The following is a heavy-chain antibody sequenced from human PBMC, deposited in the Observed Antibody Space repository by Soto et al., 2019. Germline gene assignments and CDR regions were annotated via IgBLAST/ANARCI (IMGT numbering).Heavy chain of an antibody. D-gene: IGHD3-10*01. Sequence: QVQLQESGPGLVKSSQTLSLTCTVSGGSISSDGNYWSWIRQHPGKGVEWIGYIYYSGSTYYNPSLKSRVTISVDTSKNQFSLKLNSVTAADTAVYYCARARMVRGIIYYYGMDVWGQGTTVTVSS. CDR2: IYYSGST. CDR1: GGSISSDGNY. CDR3: ARARMVRGIIYYYGMDV. J-gene: IGHJ6*02. V-gene: IGHV4-31*03.